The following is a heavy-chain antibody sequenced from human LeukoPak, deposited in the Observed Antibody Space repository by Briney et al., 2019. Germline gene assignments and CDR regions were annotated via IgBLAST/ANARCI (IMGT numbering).Heavy chain of an antibody. Sequence: GGSLRLSCAASAFTFSSYWMSWVRQAPGKGLEWVGRIESKTDGGTADYAAPVKGRFIISRDDSKNTVYLQMNSLKTEDTAVYYCSTDITIFGVVKGSVYFDYWGQGTLVTVSS. CDR2: IESKTDGGTA. J-gene: IGHJ4*02. D-gene: IGHD3-3*01. CDR3: STDITIFGVVKGSVYFDY. CDR1: AFTFSSYW. V-gene: IGHV3-15*04.